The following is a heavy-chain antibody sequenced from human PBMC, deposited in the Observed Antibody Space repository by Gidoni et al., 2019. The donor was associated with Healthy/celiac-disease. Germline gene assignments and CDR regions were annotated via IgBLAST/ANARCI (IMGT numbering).Heavy chain of an antibody. Sequence: EVQLVESGGGLIQPGGSLRLSCAASGFTVSSNYMSWVRQAPGKGLEWVSVIYSVGSTYYADSVKGRFTISRDNSKNTLYLQMNSLRAEDTAVYYCARDRYYDSSGYYYWYFDLWGRGTLVTVSS. V-gene: IGHV3-53*01. J-gene: IGHJ2*01. CDR3: ARDRYYDSSGYYYWYFDL. CDR1: GFTVSSNY. D-gene: IGHD3-22*01. CDR2: IYSVGST.